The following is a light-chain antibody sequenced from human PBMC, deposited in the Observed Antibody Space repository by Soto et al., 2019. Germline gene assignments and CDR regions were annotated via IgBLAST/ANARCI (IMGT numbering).Light chain of an antibody. CDR2: DVS. CDR1: SXXVGGYNY. CDR3: SSYXSSSTYV. V-gene: IGLV2-14*01. J-gene: IGLJ1*01. Sequence: QSALTQPASVSGSPGQSITIXXTGXSXXVGGYNYVSWYQQHPGKAPKLMIYDVSNRPSGVSNRFSGSKSGNTASLTISGLQAEDEADYYCSSYXSSSTYVFGTGTKLTVL.